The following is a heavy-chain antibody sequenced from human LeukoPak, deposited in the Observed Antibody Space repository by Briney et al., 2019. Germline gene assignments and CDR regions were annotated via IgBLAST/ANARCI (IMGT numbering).Heavy chain of an antibody. V-gene: IGHV4-61*01. CDR1: GYSISSGYF. CDR3: ASDRGYSYRFDY. J-gene: IGHJ4*02. Sequence: SETLSLTCTVSGYSISSGYFWGWIRPPPGKGLKWIGYIYYSGSTNYNPSLKSRVTISVDTSKNQFSLKLSSVTAADTAVYYCASDRGYSYRFDYWGQGTLVTVSS. D-gene: IGHD5-18*01. CDR2: IYYSGST.